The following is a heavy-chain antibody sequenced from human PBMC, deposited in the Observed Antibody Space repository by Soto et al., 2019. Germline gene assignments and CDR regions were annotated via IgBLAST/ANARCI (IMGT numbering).Heavy chain of an antibody. CDR2: IRGSGGST. V-gene: IGHV3-23*01. J-gene: IGHJ6*02. CDR1: GFPFSSYA. Sequence: PGGPLSLSCEAPGFPFSSYAMTWVRQAPGKGLERAPAIRGSGGSTYYPAPLKGRFTTSRDTSKNTLYLQMNHLKAEDTAVYYCAKVMYYDFWSGYSGPLYYYGMDVWGQGTTVTVSS. D-gene: IGHD3-3*01. CDR3: AKVMYYDFWSGYSGPLYYYGMDV.